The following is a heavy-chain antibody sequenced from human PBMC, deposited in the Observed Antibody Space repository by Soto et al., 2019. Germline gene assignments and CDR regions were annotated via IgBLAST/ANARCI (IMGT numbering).Heavy chain of an antibody. CDR3: ARDIESARDSSSWHGDDY. CDR2: ISSSSSYI. D-gene: IGHD6-13*01. CDR1: GFTFSSYS. V-gene: IGHV3-21*01. J-gene: IGHJ4*02. Sequence: GGSLRLSCAASGFTFSSYSMNWVRQAPGKGLEWVSSISSSSSYIYYADSVKGRFTISRDNAKNSLYLQMNSLRAEDTAVYYCARDIESARDSSSWHGDDYWGQGTLVTVSS.